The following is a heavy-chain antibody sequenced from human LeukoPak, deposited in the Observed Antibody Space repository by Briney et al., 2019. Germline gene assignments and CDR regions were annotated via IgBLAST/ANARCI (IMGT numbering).Heavy chain of an antibody. J-gene: IGHJ4*02. D-gene: IGHD5-24*01. Sequence: GGSLRLCCAASGFTFSSYEMNWVRQAPGKGLEWLSYISSSGSTIYYADSVKGRFTISRDNAKSSLYLQMNSLRAEDTAVYYCAKDRRDGYNYLFDYWGQGTLVTVSS. V-gene: IGHV3-48*03. CDR2: ISSSGSTI. CDR1: GFTFSSYE. CDR3: AKDRRDGYNYLFDY.